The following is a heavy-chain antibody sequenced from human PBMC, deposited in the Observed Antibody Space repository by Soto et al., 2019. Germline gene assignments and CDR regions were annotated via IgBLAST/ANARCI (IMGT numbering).Heavy chain of an antibody. D-gene: IGHD1-7*01. Sequence: ASVKVSCKASGYIFTSYYIHWVRQAPGQGLEWMGWINPFDGSRMFAQSFQGRVTMTRDTSTSTVYMEVSSLRAEDTAVYYCAREWWGAGTTPYFDYWGQGTLVTVSS. J-gene: IGHJ4*02. CDR2: INPFDGSR. V-gene: IGHV1-46*01. CDR3: AREWWGAGTTPYFDY. CDR1: GYIFTSYY.